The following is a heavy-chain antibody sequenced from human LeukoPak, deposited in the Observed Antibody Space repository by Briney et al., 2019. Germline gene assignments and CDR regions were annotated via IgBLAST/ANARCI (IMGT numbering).Heavy chain of an antibody. CDR3: AKDSEEWNDYGDVFDY. CDR1: GFTLSDYH. J-gene: IGHJ4*02. V-gene: IGHV3-30*18. CDR2: ISYDGSNK. Sequence: GGSLRLSCAASGFTLSDYHMNWVRQAPGKGLEWVAVISYDGSNKYYADSVKGRFTISRDNSKNTLYLQMNSLRAEDTAVYYCAKDSEEWNDYGDVFDYWGQGTLVTVSS. D-gene: IGHD4-17*01.